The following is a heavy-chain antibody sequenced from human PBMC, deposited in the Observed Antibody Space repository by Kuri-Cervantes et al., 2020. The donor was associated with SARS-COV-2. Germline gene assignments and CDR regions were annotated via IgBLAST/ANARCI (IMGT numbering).Heavy chain of an antibody. Sequence: ESLKISCAVYGGSFSGYYWSWIRQPPGKGLEWIGEINHSGSTNYNPSLKSRVTISVDTSKNQFSLKLSSVTAADTAVYYCARLIGYSGYDYSFGYFDYWGQGTLVRLL. D-gene: IGHD5-12*01. CDR3: ARLIGYSGYDYSFGYFDY. CDR1: GGSFSGYY. CDR2: INHSGST. V-gene: IGHV4-34*01. J-gene: IGHJ4*02.